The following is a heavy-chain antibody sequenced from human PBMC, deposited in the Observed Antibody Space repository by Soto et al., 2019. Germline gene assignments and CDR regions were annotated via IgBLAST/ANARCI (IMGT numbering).Heavy chain of an antibody. CDR1: GYSISSGYY. CDR2: IYHSGST. V-gene: IGHV4-38-2*02. Sequence: SETLSLTCAVSGYSISSGYYWGWIRQPPGKGLEWIGSIYHSGSTYYNPSLKSRVTISVDTSKNQFSLKLSSVTDADTAVYYCARDIGMIVVHNAFDIWGQGTMVTVSS. D-gene: IGHD3-22*01. J-gene: IGHJ3*02. CDR3: ARDIGMIVVHNAFDI.